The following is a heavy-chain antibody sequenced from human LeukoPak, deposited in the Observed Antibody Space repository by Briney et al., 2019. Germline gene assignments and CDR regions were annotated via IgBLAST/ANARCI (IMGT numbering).Heavy chain of an antibody. CDR2: IKHDGSGK. V-gene: IGHV3-7*04. J-gene: IGHJ4*02. D-gene: IGHD3-22*01. CDR1: GFTFSSYW. CDR3: AREVPGYYDSSGYYDY. Sequence: GGSLRLSCAASGFTFSSYWMSWVGQAPGKGLEWVANIKHDGSGKYYVDSVKGRFTISRDNAENSLYLQMNSLRAEDTAVYYCAREVPGYYDSSGYYDYWGQGTLVTVSS.